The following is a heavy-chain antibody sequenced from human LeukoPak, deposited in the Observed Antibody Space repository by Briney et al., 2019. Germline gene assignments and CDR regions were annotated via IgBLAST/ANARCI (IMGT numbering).Heavy chain of an antibody. V-gene: IGHV4-59*08. CDR1: GVSIRSYY. Sequence: SETLSLTCNVSGVSIRSYYWSWIRQPPGKGLEWIGYMYYSGSTNYNPSLKSRVTISVDTSKNQFSLKLSSVTAADTAVYFCARAYSSSPLDAFEIWGQGTMVTVSS. J-gene: IGHJ3*02. D-gene: IGHD6-13*01. CDR2: MYYSGST. CDR3: ARAYSSSPLDAFEI.